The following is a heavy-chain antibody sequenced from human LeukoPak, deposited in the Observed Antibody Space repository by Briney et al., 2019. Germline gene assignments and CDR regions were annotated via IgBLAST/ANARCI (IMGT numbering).Heavy chain of an antibody. CDR1: GGSISSSSYY. V-gene: IGHV4-39*02. Sequence: SETLSLTCTVSGGSISSSSYYWGWIRQPPGKGLEWIGSIYYSGSTYYNPSLKSRVTISVDTSKNQFSLKLSSVTAADTAVYCCARDDVRCSGGSCYSDSAFDIWGQGTMVTVSS. CDR3: ARDDVRCSGGSCYSDSAFDI. J-gene: IGHJ3*02. D-gene: IGHD2-15*01. CDR2: IYYSGST.